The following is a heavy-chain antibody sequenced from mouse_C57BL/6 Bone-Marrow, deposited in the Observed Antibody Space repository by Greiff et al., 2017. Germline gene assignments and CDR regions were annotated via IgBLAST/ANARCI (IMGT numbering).Heavy chain of an antibody. J-gene: IGHJ4*01. CDR3: ARYDYDGYAMDY. Sequence: EVQLVESGGGLVQPGGSLKLSCAASGFTFSDYGMAWVRQAPRKGPEWVAFISNLAYSIYYADTVTGRFTISRENAKNTLYLEMSSLRSEDTAMYYCARYDYDGYAMDYWGQGTSVTVSS. D-gene: IGHD2-4*01. CDR2: ISNLAYSI. CDR1: GFTFSDYG. V-gene: IGHV5-15*01.